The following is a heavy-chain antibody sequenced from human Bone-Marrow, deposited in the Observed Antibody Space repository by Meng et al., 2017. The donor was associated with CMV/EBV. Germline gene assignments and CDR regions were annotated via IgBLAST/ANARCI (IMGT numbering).Heavy chain of an antibody. CDR1: GYTFTSYG. V-gene: IGHV1-18*01. Sequence: ASVKVSCKASGYTFTSYGISWVRQAPGQGLEWMGWISAYNGNTNYAQKLQGRVTMTTDTSTSTAYMELRSLRSDDTAVYYCARACSSTSCYAMGDYWGQGTLVTVSS. J-gene: IGHJ4*02. D-gene: IGHD2-2*01. CDR3: ARACSSTSCYAMGDY. CDR2: ISAYNGNT.